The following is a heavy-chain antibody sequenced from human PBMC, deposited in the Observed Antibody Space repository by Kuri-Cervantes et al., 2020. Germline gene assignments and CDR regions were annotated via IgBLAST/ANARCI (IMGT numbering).Heavy chain of an antibody. D-gene: IGHD6-13*01. Sequence: GGSLRLSCAASGFTFSSYAMYWVRQAPGKGLEWVGRIKSKTDGGTTDYAAPVKGRFTISRDDSKNTLYLQMNSLKTEDTAVYYCTTDDRIAAAEADYWGQGTLVTVSS. CDR2: IKSKTDGGTT. V-gene: IGHV3-15*01. CDR3: TTDDRIAAAEADY. J-gene: IGHJ4*02. CDR1: GFTFSSYA.